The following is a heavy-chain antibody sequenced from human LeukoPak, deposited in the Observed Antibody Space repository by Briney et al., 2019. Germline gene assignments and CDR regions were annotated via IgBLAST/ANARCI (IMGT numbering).Heavy chain of an antibody. CDR3: AKAVGATLGAFDI. CDR2: INSDGSST. CDR1: GFTFSSYW. Sequence: GGSLRLSCAASGFTFSSYWMHWVRQAPGKGLVWVSRINSDGSSTSYADSVKGRFTISRDNSKNTLYLQMNSLRAEDTAVYYCAKAVGATLGAFDIWGQGTMVTVSS. V-gene: IGHV3-74*01. J-gene: IGHJ3*02. D-gene: IGHD1-26*01.